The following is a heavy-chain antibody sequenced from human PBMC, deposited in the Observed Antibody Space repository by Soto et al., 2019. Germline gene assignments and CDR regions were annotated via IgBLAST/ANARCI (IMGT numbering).Heavy chain of an antibody. CDR3: ARQTREDIVVVPAFYYYYYYMDV. CDR1: GGSISSYY. Sequence: SETLSLTCTVSGGSISSYYWSWIRQPPGKGLEWIGYIYYSGSTNYNPSLKSRVTISVDTSKNQFSLKLSSVTASDTAVYYCARQTREDIVVVPAFYYYYYYMDVWGKGTTVTVSS. V-gene: IGHV4-59*01. D-gene: IGHD2-2*01. J-gene: IGHJ6*03. CDR2: IYYSGST.